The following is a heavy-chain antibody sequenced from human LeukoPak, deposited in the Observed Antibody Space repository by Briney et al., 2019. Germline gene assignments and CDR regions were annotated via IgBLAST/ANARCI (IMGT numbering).Heavy chain of an antibody. J-gene: IGHJ6*02. CDR3: ARTPYYYDSSGYQYYYYGMDV. D-gene: IGHD3-22*01. V-gene: IGHV3-30*04. Sequence: QPGRSLRLSCAASGFTFSSYAMHWVLQALGKGLEWVAVISYDGSNKYYADSVKGRFTISRDNSKNTLYLQMNSLRAEDTAVYYCARTPYYYDSSGYQYYYYGMDVWGQGTTVTVSS. CDR1: GFTFSSYA. CDR2: ISYDGSNK.